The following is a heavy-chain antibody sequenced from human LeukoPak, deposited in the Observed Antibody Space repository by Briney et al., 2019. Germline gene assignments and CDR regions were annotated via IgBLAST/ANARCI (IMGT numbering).Heavy chain of an antibody. CDR2: INPNSGGT. J-gene: IGHJ4*02. CDR3: ARTYTAMDSFDY. D-gene: IGHD5-18*01. Sequence: ASVKVSCKASGYTFTSYDINWVRQATGQGLEWMGRINPNSGGTNYAQKFQGRVTMTRDTSISTAYMELSRLRSDDTAVYYCARTYTAMDSFDYWGQGTLVTVSS. CDR1: GYTFTSYD. V-gene: IGHV1-2*06.